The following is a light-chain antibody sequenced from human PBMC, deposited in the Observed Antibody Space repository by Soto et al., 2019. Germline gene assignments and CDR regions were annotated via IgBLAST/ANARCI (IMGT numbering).Light chain of an antibody. CDR2: EVN. V-gene: IGLV2-8*01. CDR1: TGDVGGYDY. CDR3: SSYADNNSLL. J-gene: IGLJ3*02. Sequence: QSVLTQPPSASGSPGQSVTISCTGTTGDVGGYDYVSSYQQHPGKAPKLIIYEVNKRPSGVPYRFSGSKSGNTASLTVSGLQAEDEADYYCSSYADNNSLLFGGGTKLTVL.